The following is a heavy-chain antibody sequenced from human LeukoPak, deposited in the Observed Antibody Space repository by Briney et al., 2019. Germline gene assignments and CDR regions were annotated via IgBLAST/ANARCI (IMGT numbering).Heavy chain of an antibody. CDR3: ARGGRSIDY. CDR1: GFTFNNYP. J-gene: IGHJ4*02. V-gene: IGHV3-21*01. CDR2: ISSSSSYI. Sequence: GGSLRLSCAASGFTFNNYPMTWVRQAPGKGLEWVSSISSSSSYIYYADSVKGRFTISRDNAKNSLYLQMNSLRAEDTAVYYCARGGRSIDYWGQGTLVTVSS.